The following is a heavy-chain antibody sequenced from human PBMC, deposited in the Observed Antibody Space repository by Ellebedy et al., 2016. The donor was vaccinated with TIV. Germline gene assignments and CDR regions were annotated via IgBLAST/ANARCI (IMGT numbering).Heavy chain of an antibody. Sequence: GGSLRLSXSASGFRFSSYAMHWVRQAPGKGLEYLSGISSDGGSTYYADSVKGRFTISRDNSKNTLYLQMSSLRVEDMAVYYCVKGQGYYGSGTYEALDYWGQGTLVTVSS. CDR3: VKGQGYYGSGTYEALDY. CDR1: GFRFSSYA. J-gene: IGHJ4*02. CDR2: ISSDGGST. V-gene: IGHV3-64D*06. D-gene: IGHD3-10*01.